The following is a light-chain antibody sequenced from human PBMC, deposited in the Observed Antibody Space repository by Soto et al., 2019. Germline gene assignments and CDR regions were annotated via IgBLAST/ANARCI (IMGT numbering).Light chain of an antibody. CDR2: RNN. CDR3: AAWDDSLSGRV. V-gene: IGLV1-47*01. Sequence: QSALTQPPSASGTPWQRVTISCSGSSSNIGSNYVYWYQQLPGTAPKLLIYRNNQRPSGVPDRFSGSKSGTSASLAISGLRSEDEADYYCAAWDDSLSGRVFGTGTKITVL. J-gene: IGLJ1*01. CDR1: SSNIGSNY.